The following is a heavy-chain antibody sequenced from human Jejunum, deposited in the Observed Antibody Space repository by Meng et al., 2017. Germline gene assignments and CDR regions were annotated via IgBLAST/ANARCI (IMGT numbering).Heavy chain of an antibody. V-gene: IGHV4-34*01. CDR2: ITHSGST. Sequence: QVQLQQWGAGLLKPSETLSLTCSGYGESFSNYYWNWILQAPGKGLEWIGEITHSGSTKYDPSLKSRVTISQDTSKNQFSLQLSSVTAADTAIYYCARVGLGWSGFDSWGQGSLVTVSS. D-gene: IGHD6-19*01. CDR1: GESFSNYY. J-gene: IGHJ4*02. CDR3: ARVGLGWSGFDS.